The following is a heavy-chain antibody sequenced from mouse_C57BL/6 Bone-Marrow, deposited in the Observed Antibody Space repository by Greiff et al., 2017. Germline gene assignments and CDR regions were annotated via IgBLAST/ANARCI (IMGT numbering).Heavy chain of an antibody. CDR3: ERVLITAVVGCDY. CDR2: ISSGGSYT. D-gene: IGHD1-1*01. CDR1: GFTFSSYG. Sequence: EVQVVESGGDLVKPGGSLKLSCAASGFTFSSYGMSWVRQTPDKRLEWVATISSGGSYTYYPDSVKGRFTISRDNAKNTLYLQMSSLKSEDTAMYYGERVLITAVVGCDYWGQGTTLTVSS. V-gene: IGHV5-6*01. J-gene: IGHJ2*01.